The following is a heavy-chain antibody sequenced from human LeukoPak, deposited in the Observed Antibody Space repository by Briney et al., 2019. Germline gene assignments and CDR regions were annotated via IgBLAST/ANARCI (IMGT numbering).Heavy chain of an antibody. V-gene: IGHV4-59*01. CDR3: ARGVWFGELLSYYYYMDV. CDR1: GGSISSYY. J-gene: IGHJ6*03. CDR2: IYYSGST. D-gene: IGHD3-10*01. Sequence: PSETLSLTCTVSGGSISSYYWSWIRQPAGKGLEWIGYIYYSGSTNYNPSLKSRVTISVDTSKNQFSLKLSSVTAADTAVYYCARGVWFGELLSYYYYMDVWGKGTTVTISS.